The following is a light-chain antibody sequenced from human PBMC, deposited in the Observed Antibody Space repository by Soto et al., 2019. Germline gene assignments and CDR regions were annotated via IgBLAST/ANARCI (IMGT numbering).Light chain of an antibody. CDR2: AAS. CDR1: QYIGND. V-gene: IGKV1-6*02. CDR3: LHDYTYPWT. J-gene: IGKJ1*01. Sequence: IQMTQSPSSLSASVRDRVTITCRASQYIGNDLGWYQQKPGKAPNLLIYAASSLRSGVPSRFSGSGSGTHFTLTINRLQAEDSATYFCLHDYTYPWTFGQGTNVEIK.